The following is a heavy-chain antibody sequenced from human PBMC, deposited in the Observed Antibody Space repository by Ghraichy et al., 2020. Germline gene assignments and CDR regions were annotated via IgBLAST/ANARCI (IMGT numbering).Heavy chain of an antibody. D-gene: IGHD6-19*01. CDR3: TRDPPGSGWSFDC. CDR2: IWSDGSHK. CDR1: GFDFTTHA. V-gene: IGHV3-33*01. Sequence: GESLNISCAASGFDFTTHAMHWVRQAPGKGLEWVAMIWSDGSHKHYPDSVKDRFTIYRDNSKDTVYLEINSLRAEDSAMYYCTRDPPGSGWSFDCWGQGSLVTVSS. J-gene: IGHJ4*02.